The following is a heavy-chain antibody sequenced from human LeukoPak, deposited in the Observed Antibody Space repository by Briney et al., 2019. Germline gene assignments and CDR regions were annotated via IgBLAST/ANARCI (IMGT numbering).Heavy chain of an antibody. CDR3: AELGITMIGGV. CDR1: GFTFSTYN. CDR2: ISTASDYI. D-gene: IGHD3-10*02. V-gene: IGHV3-21*01. J-gene: IGHJ6*04. Sequence: GGSLRLSCAASGFTFSTYNMNWVRQAPGKGLEWVSSISTASDYIYYADSLKGRFTISRDNAKNSLYLQMNSLRAEDTAVYYCAELGITMIGGVWGKGTTVTISS.